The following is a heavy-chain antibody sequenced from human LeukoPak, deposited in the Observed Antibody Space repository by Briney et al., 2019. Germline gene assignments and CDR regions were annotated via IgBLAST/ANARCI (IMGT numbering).Heavy chain of an antibody. CDR1: GFTFRSYD. CDR2: VSGSGSST. J-gene: IGHJ4*02. D-gene: IGHD2-21*02. Sequence: GGSLRLSCAASGFTFRSYDMNWVRQAPGKGLEWVSLVSGSGSSTFYADSVKGRFTISRDNSKNTLYLQMNSLRAEDTAIYYCAVTLDYWGQGTLVTVSS. V-gene: IGHV3-23*01. CDR3: AVTLDY.